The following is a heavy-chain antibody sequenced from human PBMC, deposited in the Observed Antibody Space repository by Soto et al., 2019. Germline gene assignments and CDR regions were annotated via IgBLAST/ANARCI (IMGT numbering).Heavy chain of an antibody. D-gene: IGHD4-4*01. CDR3: ARHISNFRYYYYAMDV. Sequence: GESLKISCKGSGYTFRNNWITWVRQMPGKGLEWMGRIDLTDSYTSYSLSFQGHVSFSADTSINTTYLQLSSLRASDTAMYYCARHISNFRYYYYAMDVWGQGTTVTVSS. J-gene: IGHJ6*02. CDR1: GYTFRNNW. V-gene: IGHV5-10-1*01. CDR2: IDLTDSYT.